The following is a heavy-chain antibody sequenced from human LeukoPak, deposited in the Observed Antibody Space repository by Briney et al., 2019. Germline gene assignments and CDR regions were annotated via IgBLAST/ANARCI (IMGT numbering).Heavy chain of an antibody. CDR3: ARDFTDSGSSLVHYYYYYMDV. D-gene: IGHD1-26*01. CDR1: GGSISSYY. CDR2: IYTSGST. V-gene: IGHV4-4*07. J-gene: IGHJ6*03. Sequence: SETLSLTCTVSGGSISSYYWSWIRQPAGKGLEWIGRIYTSGSTNYNPSLKSRVTIAVDTSKNQFSLKLSSVTAADTAVYYCARDFTDSGSSLVHYYYYYMDVWGKGTTVTVSS.